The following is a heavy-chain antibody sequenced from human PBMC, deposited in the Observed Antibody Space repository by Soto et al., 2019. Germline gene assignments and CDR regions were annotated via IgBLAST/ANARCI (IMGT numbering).Heavy chain of an antibody. Sequence: SETLSLTCLVSGFHISSTYSWGWIRQPPGKGLEWIGSISHSGTTSYSPSLTSRVSISVDTSKNQVLLKLTSVTAADTAVYFCARVTMVIRDSDHFGVDVWGHGTTVTVSS. V-gene: IGHV4-38-2*02. D-gene: IGHD4-17*01. CDR3: ARVTMVIRDSDHFGVDV. CDR1: GFHISSTYS. CDR2: ISHSGTT. J-gene: IGHJ6*02.